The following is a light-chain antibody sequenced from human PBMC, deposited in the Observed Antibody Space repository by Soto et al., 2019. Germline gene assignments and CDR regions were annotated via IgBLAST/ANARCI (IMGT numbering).Light chain of an antibody. CDR2: DAS. Sequence: SVLTQSPVTLSFSPGEISTLSSWASQSVSSYLAWYQQKPGQAPRLLISDASDRATGIPDRFSGSGSGTDFTLTISRLVPEDFAVYYCQQYEDSPVTFGQGTKVDIK. V-gene: IGKV3-20*01. CDR1: QSVSSY. CDR3: QQYEDSPVT. J-gene: IGKJ1*01.